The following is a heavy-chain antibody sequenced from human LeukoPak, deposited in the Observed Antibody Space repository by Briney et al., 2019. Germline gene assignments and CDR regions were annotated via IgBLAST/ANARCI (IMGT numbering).Heavy chain of an antibody. J-gene: IGHJ4*02. D-gene: IGHD4-17*01. V-gene: IGHV3-30*02. Sequence: HPGGSLRLSCAASGFTFSSYGMHWVRQAPGKVLEWVAFIRYDGSNKYYADSVKGRFTISRDNSKNTLSLQMNSLRAEDTAVYYCATDYGDYPRVVVDYWGQGTLVTVSS. CDR1: GFTFSSYG. CDR2: IRYDGSNK. CDR3: ATDYGDYPRVVVDY.